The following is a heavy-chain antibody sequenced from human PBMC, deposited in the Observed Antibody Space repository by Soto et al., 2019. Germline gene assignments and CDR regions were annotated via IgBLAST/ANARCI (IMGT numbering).Heavy chain of an antibody. CDR2: IYTSGST. CDR3: AREMYYYDSSPNSPLRWFDP. D-gene: IGHD3-22*01. J-gene: IGHJ5*02. Sequence: PSETLSLTCAVYGGSFSGYYWSWIRQSPGKGLEWIGEIYTSGSTNYSPSLKSRITMSVDTSKKHFSLKLSSETAADTAVYYCAREMYYYDSSPNSPLRWFDPWGQGTLVTVSS. V-gene: IGHV4-34*10. CDR1: GGSFSGYY.